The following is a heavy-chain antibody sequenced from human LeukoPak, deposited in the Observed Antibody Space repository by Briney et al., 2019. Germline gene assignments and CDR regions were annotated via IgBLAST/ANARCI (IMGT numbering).Heavy chain of an antibody. D-gene: IGHD6-6*01. CDR3: ARGGAARVFYYYYYMDI. CDR2: INPNSGGT. CDR1: GYTFTGYY. V-gene: IGHV1-2*02. Sequence: ASVKVSCKASGYTFTGYYMHWVRQAPGQGLEWMGWINPNSGGTNYAQKFQGRVTMTRDTSISTAYMELSRLRSDDTAVYYCARGGAARVFYYYYYMDIWGKGTTVTVSS. J-gene: IGHJ6*03.